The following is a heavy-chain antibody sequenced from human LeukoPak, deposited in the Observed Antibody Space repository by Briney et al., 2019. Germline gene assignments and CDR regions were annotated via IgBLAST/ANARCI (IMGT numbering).Heavy chain of an antibody. Sequence: SQTLSHACAISGDSISSKSAAWNWIRQSPSRGLEWLGRTYYMSKWLYDYAVSVKGRISVNPDTSKNQFSLKLSSVTAADTAVYYCARAGGLYDSSGCHGVDWFDPWGQATSVTVSS. V-gene: IGHV6-1*01. CDR1: GDSISSKSAA. D-gene: IGHD3-22*01. CDR2: TYYMSKWLY. J-gene: IGHJ5*02. CDR3: ARAGGLYDSSGCHGVDWFDP.